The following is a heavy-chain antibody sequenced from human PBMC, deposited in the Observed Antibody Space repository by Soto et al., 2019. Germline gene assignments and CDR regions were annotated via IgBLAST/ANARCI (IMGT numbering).Heavy chain of an antibody. CDR2: IIAGNGNT. Sequence: ASVKVSCKASGYIFSNYGIHWVRQAPGQRPEWMGWIIAGNGNTRYAKSFQGRLTITRDTSASAVYMDLSSLRSEDTATYYCARLRFCGGDTCYPLDIWGPGTMVTVSS. CDR1: GYIFSNYG. V-gene: IGHV1-3*01. J-gene: IGHJ3*02. CDR3: ARLRFCGGDTCYPLDI. D-gene: IGHD2-15*01.